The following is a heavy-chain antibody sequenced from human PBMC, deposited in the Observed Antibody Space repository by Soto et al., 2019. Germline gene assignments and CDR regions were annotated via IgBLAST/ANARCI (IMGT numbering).Heavy chain of an antibody. CDR2: LYHTGSN. CDR1: GYSISSGYY. Sequence: SETLSLTCAVSGYSISSGYYWGWIRQPPGKGLEWIESLYHTGSNYYNPSLKSRVTISVDTSKNHFSLKLSSVTAADTAVYYCSRAVAGTIGAFDIWGQGTMVT. CDR3: SRAVAGTIGAFDI. J-gene: IGHJ3*02. D-gene: IGHD6-19*01. V-gene: IGHV4-38-2*01.